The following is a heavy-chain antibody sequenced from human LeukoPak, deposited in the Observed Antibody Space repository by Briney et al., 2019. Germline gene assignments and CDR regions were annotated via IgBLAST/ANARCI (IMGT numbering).Heavy chain of an antibody. CDR2: ISYDGSNK. D-gene: IGHD6-19*01. CDR1: GFTFSSYA. V-gene: IGHV3-30-3*01. CDR3: AKGRDYSSGWKVLAA. J-gene: IGHJ5*02. Sequence: GGSLRLSCAASGFTFSSYAMHWVRQAPGKGLEWVAVISYDGSNKYYADSVKGRFTISRDNSKNTLYLQMNSLRAEDTAVYYCAKGRDYSSGWKVLAAWGQGTPVTVSS.